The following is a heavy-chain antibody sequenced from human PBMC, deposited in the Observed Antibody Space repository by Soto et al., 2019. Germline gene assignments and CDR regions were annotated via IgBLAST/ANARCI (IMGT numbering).Heavy chain of an antibody. CDR1: GFTFSSYW. CDR3: ARDRGLRFGAFDI. Sequence: GGSLRLSCAASGFTFSSYWMSWVRQAPGKGLEWVANIKQDGSEKYYVDSVKGRFTIPRDNAKNSLYLQMNSLRAEDTAVYYCARDRGLRFGAFDIWGQGTMVTVSS. J-gene: IGHJ3*02. CDR2: IKQDGSEK. V-gene: IGHV3-7*03. D-gene: IGHD3-3*01.